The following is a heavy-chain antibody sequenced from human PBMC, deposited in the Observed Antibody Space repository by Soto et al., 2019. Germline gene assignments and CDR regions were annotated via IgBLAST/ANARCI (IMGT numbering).Heavy chain of an antibody. CDR1: GFTFSSYG. V-gene: IGHV3-30*18. D-gene: IGHD6-13*01. Sequence: GGSLRLSCAASGFTFSSYGMHWVRQAPGKGLEWVAVISYDGSNKYYADSVKGRFTISRDNSKNTLYLQMNSLRAEDTAVYYCAQAPSSSWGDYYYYGMDVWGQGTTVTVSS. J-gene: IGHJ6*02. CDR3: AQAPSSSWGDYYYYGMDV. CDR2: ISYDGSNK.